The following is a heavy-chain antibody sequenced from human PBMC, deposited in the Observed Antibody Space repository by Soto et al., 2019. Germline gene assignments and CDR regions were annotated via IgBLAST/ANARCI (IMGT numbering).Heavy chain of an antibody. J-gene: IGHJ3*01. CDR1: GFTVNSNY. V-gene: IGHV3-53*01. Sequence: TGGPLRLCGAASGFTVNSNYISWVRKAPGKGLEWISVIYTSGTTYYRDSVKGRFTIFRDDSKNMVNLQMNSLTVEDTAVYYCACHVAGLQKNAFDVWGQGTMVTVSS. CDR3: ACHVAGLQKNAFDV. D-gene: IGHD1-1*01. CDR2: IYTSGTT.